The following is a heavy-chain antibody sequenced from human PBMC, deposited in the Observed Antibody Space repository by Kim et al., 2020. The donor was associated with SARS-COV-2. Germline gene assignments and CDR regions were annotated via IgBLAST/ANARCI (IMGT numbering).Heavy chain of an antibody. V-gene: IGHV4-31*02. D-gene: IGHD3-22*01. J-gene: IGHJ4*02. Sequence: SLKSRVTISVDTSNNQFSLKLSSVTAADTAVYYCARTRITMIVVVTHFDYWGQGTLVTVSS. CDR3: ARTRITMIVVVTHFDY.